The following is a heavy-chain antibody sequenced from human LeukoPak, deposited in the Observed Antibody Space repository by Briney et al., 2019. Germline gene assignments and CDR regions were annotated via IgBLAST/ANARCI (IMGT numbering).Heavy chain of an antibody. D-gene: IGHD3-22*01. CDR2: IYRTGST. J-gene: IGHJ3*01. CDR1: GGSISSGVY. Sequence: SETLSLTCTVPGGSISSGVYWGWVRQPPGKGLEWIATIYRTGSTYYNPPLESRVTISVDTSKNQFSLKLNSVTAADTAVYYCANSWYYYDSSGLPKADAFDRWGQGALVTVSS. V-gene: IGHV4-38-2*02. CDR3: ANSWYYYDSSGLPKADAFDR.